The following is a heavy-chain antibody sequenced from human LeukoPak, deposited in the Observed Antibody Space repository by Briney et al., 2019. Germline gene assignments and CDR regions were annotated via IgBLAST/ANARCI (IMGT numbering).Heavy chain of an antibody. J-gene: IGHJ4*02. Sequence: GSSMKVSCKASGGTFSSYAISWVRQAPGQGLEWMGRIIPILGIANYAQKFQGRVTITADKSTSTAYMELSSLRSEDTAVYYCARAPLAAAVYDYWGQGTLVTVSS. D-gene: IGHD6-13*01. CDR1: GGTFSSYA. CDR3: ARAPLAAAVYDY. CDR2: IIPILGIA. V-gene: IGHV1-69*04.